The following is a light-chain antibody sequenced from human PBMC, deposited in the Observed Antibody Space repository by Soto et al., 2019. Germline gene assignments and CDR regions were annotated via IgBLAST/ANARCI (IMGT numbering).Light chain of an antibody. J-gene: IGKJ5*01. CDR3: QQINSYPH. Sequence: DLQMTQSPSTLSASVGDRVTITCRANRSISAWLAWYKQKPGKAPKLLIYRASNLESGAPSRFSGSGYGTEFTLTISSLKPEEFATYYCQQINSYPHFGQGTRLEIK. V-gene: IGKV1-5*03. CDR2: RAS. CDR1: RSISAW.